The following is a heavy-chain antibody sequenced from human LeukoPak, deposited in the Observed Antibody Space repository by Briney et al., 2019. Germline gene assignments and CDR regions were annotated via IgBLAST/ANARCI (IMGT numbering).Heavy chain of an antibody. CDR1: GFTFGSYA. Sequence: GGPLRLSCAASGFTFGSYAMSWVRRAPRKGLQGVSGIRSSGGSTDYADSVKRPFPLSRDNSKNTLYLQMNSLRGEDTALYFCAKESGGSGSPFAYWGQGTLVTVSS. J-gene: IGHJ4*02. CDR3: AKESGGSGSPFAY. V-gene: IGHV3-23*01. CDR2: IRSSGGST. D-gene: IGHD3-22*01.